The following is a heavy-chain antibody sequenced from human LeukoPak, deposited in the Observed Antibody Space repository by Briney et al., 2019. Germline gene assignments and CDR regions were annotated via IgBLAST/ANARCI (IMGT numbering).Heavy chain of an antibody. Sequence: SETLSLTCAVSGGSIGSGGYSWSWIRQPPGKGLEWIGYIYHSGSTYYNPSLKSRVTISVDRSKNQFSLKLSSVTAADTAVYYCARGYGAIDYWGQGTLDTVSS. D-gene: IGHD3-10*01. V-gene: IGHV4-30-2*01. CDR3: ARGYGAIDY. CDR1: GGSIGSGGYS. CDR2: IYHSGST. J-gene: IGHJ4*02.